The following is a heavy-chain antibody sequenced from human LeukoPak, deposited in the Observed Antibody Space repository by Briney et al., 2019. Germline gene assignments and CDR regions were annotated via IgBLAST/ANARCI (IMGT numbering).Heavy chain of an antibody. J-gene: IGHJ4*02. CDR3: ARSRPGTTIFGH. V-gene: IGHV3-53*01. CDR1: GFTVSSNY. CDR2: IYDGRST. Sequence: GGSLRLSCAASGFTVSSNYMSWVRQAPGKGLEWVSVIYDGRSTYYADSVKGRFTISRDNSKNTLYLQMNSLRAEDTAVYYCARSRPGTTIFGHWGQGTLVAVSS. D-gene: IGHD3-3*01.